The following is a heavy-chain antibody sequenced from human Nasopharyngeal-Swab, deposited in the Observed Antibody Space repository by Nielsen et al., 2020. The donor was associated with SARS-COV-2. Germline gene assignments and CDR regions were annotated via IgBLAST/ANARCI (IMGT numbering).Heavy chain of an antibody. CDR3: ARDKPGITIFGVVIGPFDY. Sequence: GESLKISCAASGFTFSSYEMNWVRQAPGKGLEWVSYISSSGSTIYYADSVKGRFTISRANAKNSLYLQMNSLRAEDTAVHYCARDKPGITIFGVVIGPFDYWGQGTLVTVSS. V-gene: IGHV3-48*03. CDR2: ISSSGSTI. J-gene: IGHJ4*02. CDR1: GFTFSSYE. D-gene: IGHD3-3*01.